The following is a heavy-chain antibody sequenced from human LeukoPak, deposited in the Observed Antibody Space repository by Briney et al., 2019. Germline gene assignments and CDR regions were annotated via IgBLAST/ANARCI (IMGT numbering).Heavy chain of an antibody. D-gene: IGHD1-26*01. CDR3: ARGGRYSGSYGPPNYFDY. J-gene: IGHJ4*02. CDR2: INHSGST. V-gene: IGHV4-34*01. Sequence: SETLSLTCAVYGGSFSGYYWSWIRQPPGKGLEWIGEINHSGSTNHNPSLKSRVTISVDTSKNQFSLKLSSVTAADTAVYYCARGGRYSGSYGPPNYFDYWGQGTLVTVSS. CDR1: GGSFSGYY.